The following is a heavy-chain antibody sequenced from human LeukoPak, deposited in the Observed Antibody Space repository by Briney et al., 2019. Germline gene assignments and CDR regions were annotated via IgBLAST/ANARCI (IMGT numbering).Heavy chain of an antibody. Sequence: GGSLRLSCVPSGFTLSSSGMHWVRQSPGKGLEWVAVVWYDGSKKFYADSVKGRFTISKDNSKNTLYLQMNNLRAEDTAVYSCARDRGTGYFLLDYWGRGTLVTVSS. CDR1: GFTLSSSG. D-gene: IGHD3-9*01. J-gene: IGHJ4*02. V-gene: IGHV3-33*01. CDR2: VWYDGSKK. CDR3: ARDRGTGYFLLDY.